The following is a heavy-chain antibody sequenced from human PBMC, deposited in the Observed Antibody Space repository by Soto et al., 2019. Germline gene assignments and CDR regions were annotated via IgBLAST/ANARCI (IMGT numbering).Heavy chain of an antibody. CDR2: INHSGST. V-gene: IGHV4-34*01. CDR1: GGSFSGYY. CDR3: ARGPTGASADY. D-gene: IGHD1-26*01. Sequence: AVYGGSFSGYYWSWIRQPPGKGLEWIGEINHSGSTNYNPSLKSRVTISVDTSKNQFSLKLSSVTAADTAVYYCARGPTGASADYWGQGTLVTVSS. J-gene: IGHJ4*02.